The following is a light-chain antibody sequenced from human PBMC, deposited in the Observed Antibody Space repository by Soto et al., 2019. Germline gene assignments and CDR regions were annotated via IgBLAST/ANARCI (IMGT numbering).Light chain of an antibody. CDR3: TSYTTSTTLV. J-gene: IGLJ2*01. Sequence: QSALTQPASVSGSPGQSITISCTGTSSDVGGYNYVSWYQQHPGQAPKLMIYEVSHRPSGVSYRFSGSKSGNTASLAISGLQAEDEADYYCTSYTTSTTLVFGGGTKLTVL. V-gene: IGLV2-14*01. CDR1: SSDVGGYNY. CDR2: EVS.